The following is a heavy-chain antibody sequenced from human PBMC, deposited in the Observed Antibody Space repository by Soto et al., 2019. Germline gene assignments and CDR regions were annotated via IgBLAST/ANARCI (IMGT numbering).Heavy chain of an antibody. D-gene: IGHD5-18*01. Sequence: SETLSLTCAVSGYSISSGYYWGWIRQPPGKGLEWIGSIYHSGSTYYNPSLKSRVTISVDTSKNQFSLKLSSVTAADTAVYYCARDGSRGYSSHFDYWGQGTLVTVSS. J-gene: IGHJ4*02. CDR3: ARDGSRGYSSHFDY. CDR1: GYSISSGYY. CDR2: IYHSGST. V-gene: IGHV4-38-2*02.